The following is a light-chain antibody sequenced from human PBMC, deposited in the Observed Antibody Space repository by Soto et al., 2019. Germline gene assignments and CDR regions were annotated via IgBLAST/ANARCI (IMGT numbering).Light chain of an antibody. J-gene: IGKJ4*01. CDR3: QQRSNWPPVT. CDR1: QSVSSS. V-gene: IGKV3-15*01. Sequence: EIVMTQSPATLSVSPGERAPLSCRASQSVSSSLAWYQQKPGQAPRLLIYGASVRATGVPARFSGSGSGTEFTLTISSLEPEDFGVYYCQQRSNWPPVTFGGGTKVDIK. CDR2: GAS.